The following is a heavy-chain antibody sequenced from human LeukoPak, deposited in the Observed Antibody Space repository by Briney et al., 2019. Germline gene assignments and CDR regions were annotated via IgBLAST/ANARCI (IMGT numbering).Heavy chain of an antibody. CDR3: ARSGQGGWYSLYSDY. D-gene: IGHD6-19*01. CDR2: IYYSGST. CDR1: GGSSSSGGYY. V-gene: IGHV4-31*03. Sequence: RASETLSLTCTVSGGSSSSGGYYWSWIRQHPGRGLEWIGYIYYSGSTYYNPSLKSRVTISVDTSKNQFSLKLSSVTAADTAVYYCARSGQGGWYSLYSDYWGQGTLVTVSS. J-gene: IGHJ4*02.